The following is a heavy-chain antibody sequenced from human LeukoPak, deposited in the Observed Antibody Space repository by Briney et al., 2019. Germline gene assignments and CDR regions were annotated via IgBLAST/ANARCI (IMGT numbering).Heavy chain of an antibody. CDR1: GFTVGNNH. J-gene: IGHJ4*02. CDR3: IGYGGYSF. CDR2: IYNRGRT. Sequence: PGGSLRLSCLASGFTVGNNHMSWVRQAPGKGLEWVSIIYNRGRTNYADSVKGRFTISRDNSKNTLYLQMNSLRADDTALYYCIGYGGYSFWGQGTLVTVSS. D-gene: IGHD4-23*01. V-gene: IGHV3-66*01.